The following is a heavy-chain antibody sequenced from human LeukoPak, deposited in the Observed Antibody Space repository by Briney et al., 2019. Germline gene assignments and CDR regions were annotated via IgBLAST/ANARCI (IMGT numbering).Heavy chain of an antibody. J-gene: IGHJ4*02. Sequence: GRSLRLSCAASGFTFSSYGMHWVRQAPGKGLEWVAVISYDGSNKYYADSVKGRFTISRDNSKNTLYLQMSSLRAGDTAVYYCAKDRWFGEFLTNYFDYWGQGTLVTVSS. CDR2: ISYDGSNK. CDR1: GFTFSSYG. CDR3: AKDRWFGEFLTNYFDY. D-gene: IGHD3-10*01. V-gene: IGHV3-30*18.